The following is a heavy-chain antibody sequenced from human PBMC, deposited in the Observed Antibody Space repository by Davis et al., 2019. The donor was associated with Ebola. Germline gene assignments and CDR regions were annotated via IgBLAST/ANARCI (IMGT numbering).Heavy chain of an antibody. D-gene: IGHD3-22*01. CDR3: ARLDYYDSSGYYYDWFDP. Sequence: SETLSLTCAVYGGSFSGYYWSWIRQPPGKGLEWIGEINHSGSTNYNPSLKSRVTISVDTSKNQFSLKLSSVTAADTAVYYCARLDYYDSSGYYYDWFDPWGQGTLVTVSS. CDR1: GGSFSGYY. J-gene: IGHJ5*02. V-gene: IGHV4-34*01. CDR2: INHSGST.